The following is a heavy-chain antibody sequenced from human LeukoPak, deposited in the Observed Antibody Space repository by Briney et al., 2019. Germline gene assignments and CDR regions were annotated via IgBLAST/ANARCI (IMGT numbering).Heavy chain of an antibody. D-gene: IGHD5-18*01. CDR2: ISSSSSYI. CDR1: GFTFDNYV. V-gene: IGHV3-21*01. Sequence: GGSLRLSCEASGFTFDNYVMHWVRQAPGKGLEWVSSISSSSSYIYYADSVKGRFTISRDNAKNSLYLQMNSLRAEDTAVYYCARDTKGGGYSYGYGYWGQGTLVTVSS. J-gene: IGHJ4*02. CDR3: ARDTKGGGYSYGYGY.